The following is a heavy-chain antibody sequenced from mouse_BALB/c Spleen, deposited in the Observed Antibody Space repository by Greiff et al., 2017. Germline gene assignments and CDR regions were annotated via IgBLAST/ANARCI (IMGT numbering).Heavy chain of an antibody. J-gene: IGHJ2*01. CDR2: ISSGGSYT. V-gene: IGHV5-6*02. Sequence: EVKLVESGGDLVKPGGSLKLSCAASGFTFSSYGMSWVRQTPDKRLEWVATISSGGSYTYYPDSVKGRFTISRDNAKNTLYLQMSSLKSEDTAMYYCARGENGLDYWGQGTTLTVSS. CDR1: GFTFSSYG. CDR3: ARGENGLDY. D-gene: IGHD1-2*01.